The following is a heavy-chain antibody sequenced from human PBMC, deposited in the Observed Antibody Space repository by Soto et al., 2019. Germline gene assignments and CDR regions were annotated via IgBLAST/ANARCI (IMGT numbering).Heavy chain of an antibody. CDR3: AKDQGSSGYGPLDY. D-gene: IGHD3-22*01. CDR2: ISYDGSNK. J-gene: IGHJ4*02. Sequence: PXGSLGLSCAASGFTFSSYGMHWVRQAPGKGLEWVAVISYDGSNKYYADSVKGRFTISRDNSKNTLYLQMNSLRAEDTAVYYCAKDQGSSGYGPLDYWGQGTLVTVSS. V-gene: IGHV3-30*18. CDR1: GFTFSSYG.